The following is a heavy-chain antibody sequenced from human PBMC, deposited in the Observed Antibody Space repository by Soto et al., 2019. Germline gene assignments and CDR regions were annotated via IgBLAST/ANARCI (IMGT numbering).Heavy chain of an antibody. CDR2: IIPIFGTA. D-gene: IGHD2-15*01. J-gene: IGHJ5*02. Sequence: SVKVSCKASGGTFSSYAISWVRQAPGQGLEWMGGIIPIFGTANYAQKFQGRVTITADKSTSTAYMELSSLRSEDTAVYYCADQRRGSGGWFDPWGQGTLVTVSS. CDR1: GGTFSSYA. V-gene: IGHV1-69*06. CDR3: ADQRRGSGGWFDP.